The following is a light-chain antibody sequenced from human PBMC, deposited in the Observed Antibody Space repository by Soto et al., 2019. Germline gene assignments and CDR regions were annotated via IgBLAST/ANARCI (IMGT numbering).Light chain of an antibody. CDR1: QSVSSSY. V-gene: IGKV3-20*01. Sequence: EIVLTQSPGTLSLSPGERATLSCRASQSVSSSYSAWYQQKPGQAPRLLIYGASSRATGIPARFSGSGSGTDFTLTISRLEPEDFAVYYCQQYGSSPWTFGQGTKVEIK. J-gene: IGKJ1*01. CDR3: QQYGSSPWT. CDR2: GAS.